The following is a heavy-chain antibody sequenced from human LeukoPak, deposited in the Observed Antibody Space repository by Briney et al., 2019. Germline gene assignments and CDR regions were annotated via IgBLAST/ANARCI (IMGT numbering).Heavy chain of an antibody. Sequence: SGGSLRLSCAASGFTVSSNYMSWVRQAPGKGLEWVSVIYSGGSTYYADSVKGRFTISRDNSKNTLYLQMNSLRAEDTAVYYCAKDQYSSSWPQPFDYWGQGTLVTVSS. CDR2: IYSGGST. CDR3: AKDQYSSSWPQPFDY. J-gene: IGHJ4*02. CDR1: GFTVSSNY. D-gene: IGHD6-13*01. V-gene: IGHV3-53*01.